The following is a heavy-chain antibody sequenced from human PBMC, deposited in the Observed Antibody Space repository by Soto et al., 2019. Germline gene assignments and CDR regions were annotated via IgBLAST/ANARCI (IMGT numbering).Heavy chain of an antibody. D-gene: IGHD3-9*01. Sequence: SETLSLTCSVSGDSINSDKYYWGWIRRPPGKGLEWIGSVYYSGSTYYNPSLESRVTISVDKSKNQFSLKLMSLSAADTAVYYCGRLEGLATISYYFDYWGQGALVTVSS. CDR2: VYYSGST. V-gene: IGHV4-39*01. CDR1: GDSINSDKYY. CDR3: GRLEGLATISYYFDY. J-gene: IGHJ4*02.